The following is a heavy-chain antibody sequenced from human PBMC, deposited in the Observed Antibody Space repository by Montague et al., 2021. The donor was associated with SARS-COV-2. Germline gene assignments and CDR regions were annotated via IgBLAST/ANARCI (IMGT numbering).Heavy chain of an antibody. Sequence: SETLSLTCAVHGGSFSGYSWIWIRQPPGKGLEWIGEVKHSGDTKYNTSLKSRVAISVDTSKNQFSLRLTSVTAADTAFYYCARINPTGVDFWGQGTLVTVSS. D-gene: IGHD1-14*01. J-gene: IGHJ4*02. CDR3: ARINPTGVDF. CDR1: GGSFSGYS. CDR2: VKHSGDT. V-gene: IGHV4-34*01.